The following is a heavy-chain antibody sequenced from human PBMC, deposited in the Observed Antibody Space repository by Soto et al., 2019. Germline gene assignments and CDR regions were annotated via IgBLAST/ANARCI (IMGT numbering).Heavy chain of an antibody. V-gene: IGHV1-69*01. CDR1: GGTFSSYA. J-gene: IGHJ4*02. CDR2: IIPIFGTA. Sequence: QVQLVQSGAEVKKPGSSVKVSCKASGGTFSSYAISWVRQAPGQGLEWMGGIIPIFGTANYAQKFQGRDTITADESTSTAYMELSSLRSEDTAVYYCAREFPSVGYYDNSGSFDYWGQGTLVTVSS. CDR3: AREFPSVGYYDNSGSFDY. D-gene: IGHD3-22*01.